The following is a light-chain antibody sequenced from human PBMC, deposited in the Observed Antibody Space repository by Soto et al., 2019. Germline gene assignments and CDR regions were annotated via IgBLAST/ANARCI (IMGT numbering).Light chain of an antibody. CDR2: DVR. V-gene: IGLV2-11*01. CDR1: SSDVGGYNY. Sequence: ALTQPRSVSGSPGQSVTISCTGTSSDVGGYNYVSWYQQHPGKAPKLMIYDVRKWPSGVPDRFSGSKFGNTASLTISGLQAEDEADYYCCSYAGTYSYVFGTGTKVTVL. J-gene: IGLJ1*01. CDR3: CSYAGTYSYV.